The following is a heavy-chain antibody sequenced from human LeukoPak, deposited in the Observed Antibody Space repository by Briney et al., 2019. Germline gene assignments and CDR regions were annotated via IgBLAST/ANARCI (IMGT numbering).Heavy chain of an antibody. V-gene: IGHV4-59*01. J-gene: IGHJ4*02. CDR3: ASHRDIVANFDY. CDR2: IYYSGST. D-gene: IGHD5-12*01. Sequence: SETLSLTCTVSGGSISSYYWGWIRQPPGKGLEWIGYIYYSGSTNYNPSLKSRVTISVDTSKNQFSLKLSSVTAADTAVYYCASHRDIVANFDYWGQGTLVTVSS. CDR1: GGSISSYY.